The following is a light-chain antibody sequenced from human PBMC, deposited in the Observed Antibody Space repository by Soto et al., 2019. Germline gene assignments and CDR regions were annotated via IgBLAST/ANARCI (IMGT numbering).Light chain of an antibody. V-gene: IGLV2-14*01. CDR1: SSDVGGYNY. CDR2: EVT. Sequence: QSALTQPASVSGSPGQSITISCTGTSSDVGGYNYVSWYQQHPGKAPILMIYEVTNRPSGISYRFSGSKSGNTASLTISGLQAEDEADYYCSSFTNTYSYVFGTGTKLTVL. J-gene: IGLJ1*01. CDR3: SSFTNTYSYV.